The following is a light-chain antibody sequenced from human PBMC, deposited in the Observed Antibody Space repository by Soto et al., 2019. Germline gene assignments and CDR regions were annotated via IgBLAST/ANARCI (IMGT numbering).Light chain of an antibody. CDR1: QRIDTY. J-gene: IGKJ2*01. V-gene: IGKV1-39*01. CDR2: AAS. Sequence: DIQLTQSPSSLSASVGDRVTITCRASQRIDTYLNWYQQKPGKAPSLLIYAASRLQSGIPSRFRGSGSDTHFTLTLRGLQPVDFATYDCHQCYRTPRPFGQRTELEIK. CDR3: HQCYRTPRP.